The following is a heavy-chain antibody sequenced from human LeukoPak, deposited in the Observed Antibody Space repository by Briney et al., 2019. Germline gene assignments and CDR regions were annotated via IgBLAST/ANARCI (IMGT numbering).Heavy chain of an antibody. CDR2: ISYDGSNK. Sequence: PGGSLRLSCAASGFTFSSYAMHWVRQAPGKGLEWVAVISYDGSNKYYADSVKGRFTISRDNSKNTLYLQMNSLRAEDTAVYYCARDADTAMIVYYFDYWGQGTLVTVSS. CDR3: ARDADTAMIVYYFDY. CDR1: GFTFSSYA. V-gene: IGHV3-30-3*01. D-gene: IGHD5-18*01. J-gene: IGHJ4*02.